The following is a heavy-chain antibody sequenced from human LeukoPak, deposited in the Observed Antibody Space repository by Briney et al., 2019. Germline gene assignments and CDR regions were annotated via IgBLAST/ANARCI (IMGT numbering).Heavy chain of an antibody. CDR3: ARATMVRGVTFHPDY. Sequence: GASVKVSCKASGYTFTTYGITRVRQAPGQGLEWMGWISAYNGNTNYAQNLQGRVTMTTDTSTSTAYLELRSLRSDDTAVYYCARATMVRGVTFHPDYWGQGTLVTVSS. V-gene: IGHV1-18*01. D-gene: IGHD3-10*01. CDR2: ISAYNGNT. CDR1: GYTFTTYG. J-gene: IGHJ4*02.